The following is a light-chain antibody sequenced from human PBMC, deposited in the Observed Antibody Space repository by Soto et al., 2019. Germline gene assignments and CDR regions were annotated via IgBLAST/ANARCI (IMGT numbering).Light chain of an antibody. V-gene: IGKV1-39*01. CDR1: QSVSSY. Sequence: DIQMTQSPSSLSASVGDRISITCRASQSVSSYLNWYQQKPGKAPRLLIYAASHLQTGVPSSFRGTGSATHSTLTSSSLQPEDFATYYCQHSYRAVTFGQGTRLEIK. J-gene: IGKJ5*01. CDR3: QHSYRAVT. CDR2: AAS.